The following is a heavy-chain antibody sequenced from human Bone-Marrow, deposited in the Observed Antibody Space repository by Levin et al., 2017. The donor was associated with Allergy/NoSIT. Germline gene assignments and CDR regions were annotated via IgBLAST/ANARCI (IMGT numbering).Heavy chain of an antibody. D-gene: IGHD3-22*01. Sequence: LSLTCAASGFSFNNYSMNWVRQAPGKGLEWVSSISSRSSHIYYVDSVEGRFTISRDNAKSSLFLQMNSLRAEDTALYYCARGISMIEVLSIDAFDIWGQGTLVTVSS. CDR2: ISSRSSHI. J-gene: IGHJ3*02. CDR3: ARGISMIEVLSIDAFDI. CDR1: GFSFNNYS. V-gene: IGHV3-21*01.